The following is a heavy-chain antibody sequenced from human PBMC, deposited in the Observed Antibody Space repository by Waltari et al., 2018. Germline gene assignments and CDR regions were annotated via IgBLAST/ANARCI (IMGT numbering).Heavy chain of an antibody. J-gene: IGHJ5*02. Sequence: QVQLQESGPGLVKASETLSLTCTVPGGSISSGGSYWSWSRQHPGKGLEWIGYIYYTGRTDYNPSLKSRVSISVETSKNQFSLKLSSVTAADTAVYYCATNHYGTGKGWFDPWGQGTPVTVSS. V-gene: IGHV4-31*03. D-gene: IGHD3-10*01. CDR1: GGSISSGGSY. CDR3: ATNHYGTGKGWFDP. CDR2: IYYTGRT.